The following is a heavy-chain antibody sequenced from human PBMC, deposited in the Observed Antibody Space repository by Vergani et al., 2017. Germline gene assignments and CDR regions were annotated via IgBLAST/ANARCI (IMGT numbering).Heavy chain of an antibody. D-gene: IGHD3-22*01. Sequence: EVQLVESGGGLVQPGGSMRLSCAASGFTFSSYWMSWVRQAPGKGLEWVANIKQDGSEKYHVDSVKGRFTISRDNAKNSLYLQMNSLRAEDTAVYYCASMYYYDSSGYSRKLQPSHYFDYWGQGTLVTVSS. V-gene: IGHV3-7*01. CDR1: GFTFSSYW. CDR3: ASMYYYDSSGYSRKLQPSHYFDY. J-gene: IGHJ4*02. CDR2: IKQDGSEK.